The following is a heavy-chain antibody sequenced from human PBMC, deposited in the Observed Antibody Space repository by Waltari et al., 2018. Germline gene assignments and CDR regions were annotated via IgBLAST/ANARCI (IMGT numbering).Heavy chain of an antibody. CDR1: GYTFTNFG. V-gene: IGHV1-18*01. Sequence: QVQLVQSGAEVKKPGASVKVSCKASGYTFTNFGINWVRQAPGQGLEWMGWVGPYNGNADYEQKLQGRVTMTTDTSTKTAYLELRSLTYDDTAVYYCARGGGPRTVVALTFDLWGQGTLVTVSS. CDR3: ARGGGPRTVVALTFDL. D-gene: IGHD3-22*01. CDR2: VGPYNGNA. J-gene: IGHJ4*02.